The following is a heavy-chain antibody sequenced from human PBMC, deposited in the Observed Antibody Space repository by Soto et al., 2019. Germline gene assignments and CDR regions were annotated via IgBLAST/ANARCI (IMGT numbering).Heavy chain of an antibody. J-gene: IGHJ4*02. CDR2: INHSGST. CDR1: GGSFSGYY. CDR3: ARNGIAAAGTSRAGEVSSDYFDY. Sequence: QVQLQQWGAGLLKPSETLSLTCAVYGGSFSGYYWSWIRQPPGKGLEGIGEINHSGSTNDNPSLKRRGTISVDTSQNQFSLKLSSVTAADTAVYYCARNGIAAAGTSRAGEVSSDYFDYWGQGTLVTVSS. D-gene: IGHD6-13*01. V-gene: IGHV4-34*01.